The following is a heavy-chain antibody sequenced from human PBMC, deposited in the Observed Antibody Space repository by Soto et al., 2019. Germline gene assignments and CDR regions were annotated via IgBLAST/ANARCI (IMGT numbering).Heavy chain of an antibody. D-gene: IGHD6-13*01. V-gene: IGHV4-30-4*01. J-gene: IGHJ6*02. CDR3: ASLLDSRPKYYYYYGMDV. Sequence: QVQLQESGPGLVKPSQTLSLTCTVSGGSISSGDYYWSWIRQPPGKGLEWIGYIYYSGSTYYNPSLKSRVTISVDTSKNKFSLKLSSVTAADTAVYYCASLLDSRPKYYYYYGMDVWGQGTTVTVSS. CDR1: GGSISSGDYY. CDR2: IYYSGST.